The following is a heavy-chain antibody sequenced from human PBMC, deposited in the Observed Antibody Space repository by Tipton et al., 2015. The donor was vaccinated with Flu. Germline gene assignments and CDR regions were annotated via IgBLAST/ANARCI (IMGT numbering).Heavy chain of an antibody. D-gene: IGHD3-10*01. V-gene: IGHV3-23*01. J-gene: IGHJ4*02. Sequence: SLRLSCAPSGFTFNNYAMSWVRQTPGKGLEWVSGVSDSGDTTYYADSVKGRFTISRDNSKNMLHLQMNSLRAEDTAVYYCASGKRLIIDGSWGVFDFWGQGILVTVSS. CDR2: VSDSGDTT. CDR1: GFTFNNYA. CDR3: ASGKRLIIDGSWGVFDF.